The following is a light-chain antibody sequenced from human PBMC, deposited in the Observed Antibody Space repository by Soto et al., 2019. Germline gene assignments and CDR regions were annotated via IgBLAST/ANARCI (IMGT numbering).Light chain of an antibody. V-gene: IGLV2-14*01. CDR3: SSFTSRFTFV. CDR2: EVT. Sequence: ALTQPASVSGSPGQSIAISCTVTRSDVGAYNYVSWYQQHPGKAPKLMISEVTNRPSGVSDRFSGSKSGNTASLTISGLQAEDEADYYCSSFTSRFTFVFGTGTKVTVL. CDR1: RSDVGAYNY. J-gene: IGLJ1*01.